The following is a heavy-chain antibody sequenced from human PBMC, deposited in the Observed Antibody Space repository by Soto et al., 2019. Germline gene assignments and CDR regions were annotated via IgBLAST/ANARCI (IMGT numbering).Heavy chain of an antibody. J-gene: IGHJ6*02. CDR1: GASISNSNYY. CDR3: AREILLWFGESPHYYYYYYGMDV. CDR2: INHSGST. V-gene: IGHV4-39*07. D-gene: IGHD3-10*01. Sequence: SETLSLTCTVSGASISNSNYYWGWIRQPPGKGLEWIGEINHSGSTNYNPSLKSRVTISVDTSKNQFSLKLSSVTAADTAVYYCAREILLWFGESPHYYYYYYGMDVWGQGTTVTVSS.